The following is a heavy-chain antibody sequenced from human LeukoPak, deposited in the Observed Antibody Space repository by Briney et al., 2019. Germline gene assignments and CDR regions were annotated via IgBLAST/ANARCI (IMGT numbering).Heavy chain of an antibody. CDR1: GFTCSSYG. CDR2: ISGSGDTT. CDR3: AKTALAVAGIVPVESELDY. J-gene: IGHJ4*02. D-gene: IGHD6-19*01. Sequence: PGGSLRLSCAASGFTCSSYGMSWVRQAPGKGLDWVSVISGSGDTTFYADSVKGRFTISRDNSKNTLYLQMNSLRAEDTAVYYCAKTALAVAGIVPVESELDYWGQGTLVTVSS. V-gene: IGHV3-23*01.